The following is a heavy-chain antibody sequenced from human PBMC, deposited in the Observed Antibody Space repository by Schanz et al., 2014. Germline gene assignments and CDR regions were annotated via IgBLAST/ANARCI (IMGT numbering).Heavy chain of an antibody. CDR3: ARDAVALVPEYFMDV. Sequence: VQLLESGGGLVQPGGSLRLSCAASGFGFDDYAMSWVRQAPGKGPEWVALVWSDGNTKYYVDSVKGRFTISRDNSMNTLHLQMDGLRVEDTAVYYCARDAVALVPEYFMDVWGKGTPVTVSS. CDR2: VWSDGNTK. D-gene: IGHD2-15*01. CDR1: GFGFDDYA. J-gene: IGHJ6*03. V-gene: IGHV3-33*08.